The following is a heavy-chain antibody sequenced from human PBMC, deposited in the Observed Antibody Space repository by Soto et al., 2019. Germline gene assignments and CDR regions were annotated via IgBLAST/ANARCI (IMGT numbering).Heavy chain of an antibody. CDR3: ARGRTVSSIGPLLV. CDR2: VSPKSGNT. CDR1: GYNFFDYG. J-gene: IGHJ1*01. D-gene: IGHD1-1*01. V-gene: IGHV1-18*01. Sequence: QIQLVQSGAEVKKPGASVQVSCKASGYNFFDYGVSWVRQAPGQGLEWMGWVSPKSGNTDYARKVQRRVTMTTDTSTRTAYMELRGLRSDDSAVYYCARGRTVSSIGPLLVWGQGTLVSVSS.